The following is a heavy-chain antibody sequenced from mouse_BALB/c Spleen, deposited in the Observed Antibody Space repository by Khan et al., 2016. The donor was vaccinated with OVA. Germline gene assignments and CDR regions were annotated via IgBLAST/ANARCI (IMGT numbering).Heavy chain of an antibody. V-gene: IGHV2-9*02. CDR1: GFSLTSHG. Sequence: QVQLKESGPGLVAPSQSLSITCTVSGFSLTSHGVHWVRQPPGKGLEWLGVIWAGGSTNYNSALMSRLSISKDSSKSQVFLKVNSLQTDDTAIYYCARNREPDYFDYWGQGTTLLVSS. J-gene: IGHJ2*01. CDR2: IWAGGST. CDR3: ARNREPDYFDY.